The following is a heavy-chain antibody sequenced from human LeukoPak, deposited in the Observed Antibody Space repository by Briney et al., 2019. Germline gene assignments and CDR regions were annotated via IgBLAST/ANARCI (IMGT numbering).Heavy chain of an antibody. CDR2: IRYDGSNK. J-gene: IGHJ4*02. CDR1: GFSFSSYG. D-gene: IGHD6-6*01. Sequence: GGSLRLSCAASGFSFSSYGMHWVRQAPGKGLEWVTFIRYDGSNKYYADSVKGRFTISRDNSKSTLYLQMNSLRAEDTAVYYCAKEIGAARPRYYFDYWGQGTLVTVSS. V-gene: IGHV3-30*02. CDR3: AKEIGAARPRYYFDY.